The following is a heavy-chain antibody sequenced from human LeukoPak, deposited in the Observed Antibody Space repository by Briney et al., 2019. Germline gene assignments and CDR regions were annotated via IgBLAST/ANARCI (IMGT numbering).Heavy chain of an antibody. CDR3: ARWCRARRSGVDDAFDI. Sequence: KPWGSLRLTCTASGFSFSSYNMNWVRQAPGKGLEWVSSISSSSSYIYYADSVKGRFTISRDNAKNSLYLQMNSLRAEDTAVYYCARWCRARRSGVDDAFDIWGQGTMVTVSS. CDR2: ISSSSSYI. V-gene: IGHV3-21*01. J-gene: IGHJ3*02. CDR1: GFSFSSYN. D-gene: IGHD1-26*01.